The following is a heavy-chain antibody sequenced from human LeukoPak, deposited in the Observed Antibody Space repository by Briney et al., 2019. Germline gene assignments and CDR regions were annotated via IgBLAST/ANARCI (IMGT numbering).Heavy chain of an antibody. CDR1: GGSISSSSYY. J-gene: IGHJ4*02. V-gene: IGHV4-39*07. D-gene: IGHD3-9*01. CDR3: ASRDPAEPGYYDILTGRWGYDY. CDR2: IYYSGST. Sequence: LETLSLTCTVSGGSISSSSYYWGWIRQPPGKGLEWIGSIYYSGSTYYNPSLKSRVTISVDTSKNQFSLKLSSVTAADTAVYYCASRDPAEPGYYDILTGRWGYDYWGQGTLVTVSS.